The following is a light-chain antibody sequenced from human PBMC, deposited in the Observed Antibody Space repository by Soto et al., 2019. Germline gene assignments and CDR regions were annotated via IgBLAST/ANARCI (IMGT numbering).Light chain of an antibody. CDR3: QQYNDYSPWT. V-gene: IGKV1-5*03. Sequence: DIQMTQSPSTLSASVGDRVTITCRASQSINIWLAWYQQKPGKAPKLLIYKASSVESGVPSRFSGSGSGTEFTLTISSVQPDDFATYYCQQYNDYSPWTFGQGTKVEIK. CDR1: QSINIW. CDR2: KAS. J-gene: IGKJ1*01.